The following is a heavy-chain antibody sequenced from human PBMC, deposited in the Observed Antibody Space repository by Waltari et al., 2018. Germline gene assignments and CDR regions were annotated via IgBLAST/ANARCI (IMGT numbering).Heavy chain of an antibody. CDR2: IDPEDGET. V-gene: IGHV1-69-2*01. CDR1: GYTFIDYF. CDR3: APLPGGSGQTFDY. J-gene: IGHJ4*02. D-gene: IGHD3-10*01. Sequence: EVQLVQSGAEVKKPGATVTISCMAPGYTFIDYFMHWAQQAPGKGLEWVGRIDPEDGETVYAEKFQGRVTITADTSTDTSYLELSSLRSDDTAVYYCAPLPGGSGQTFDYWGQGTLLTVSS.